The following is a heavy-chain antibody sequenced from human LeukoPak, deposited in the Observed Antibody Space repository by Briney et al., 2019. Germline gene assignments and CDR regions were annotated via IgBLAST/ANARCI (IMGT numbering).Heavy chain of an antibody. CDR3: ARVRIAAAGTKNYYYYYYYMDV. CDR2: INPNSGGT. Sequence: ASVKVSCKASGYTFTSYYMHWVRQAPGQGLEWMGWINPNSGGTNYAQKLQGRVTMTTDTSTSTAYMELRSLRSDDTAVYYCARVRIAAAGTKNYYYYYYYMDVWGKGTTVTVSS. CDR1: GYTFTSYY. D-gene: IGHD6-13*01. V-gene: IGHV1-2*02. J-gene: IGHJ6*03.